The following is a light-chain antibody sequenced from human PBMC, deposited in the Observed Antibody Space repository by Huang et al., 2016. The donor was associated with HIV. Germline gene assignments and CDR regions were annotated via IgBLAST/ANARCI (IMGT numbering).Light chain of an antibody. V-gene: IGKV1D-13*01. CDR2: DAS. J-gene: IGKJ5*01. CDR3: QQFNNYLT. Sequence: AIQLTQSPSSLSASVGDRVTITCRASQGISSALAWYQQKPGKAPKLLIYDASSLESGVPSRFSGSGSGTDFTLTISSLQPEDFATYYCQQFNNYLTFDQGTRLEIK. CDR1: QGISSA.